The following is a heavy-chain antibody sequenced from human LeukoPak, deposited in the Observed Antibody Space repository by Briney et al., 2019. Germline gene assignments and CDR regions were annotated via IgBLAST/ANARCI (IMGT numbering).Heavy chain of an antibody. CDR3: ARAPPGDSHDF. Sequence: PSETLSLTCAVSGDSVSSNYWWTWVRQSPEKGLEWIGESHHSGSTNYNPSFKSRASISVDKSKNQFSLRLYSVTAADTVVYYCARAPPGDSHDFWGQGILVTVSS. D-gene: IGHD5-18*01. J-gene: IGHJ4*02. CDR1: GDSVSSNYW. CDR2: SHHSGST. V-gene: IGHV4-4*02.